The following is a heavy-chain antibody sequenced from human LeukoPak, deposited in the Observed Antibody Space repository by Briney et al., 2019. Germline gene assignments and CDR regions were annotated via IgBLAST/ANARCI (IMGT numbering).Heavy chain of an antibody. Sequence: GGSLRLTCAASGFTFSTYGIHWVRQAPGKGLEWVAFIRYDGSNKYYADSVKGRFTISRDNAKNSLYLQMNSLRAEDTAVYYCARDPDSYYYDSRGYLRRTLRFDPWGQGTLVTVSS. CDR3: ARDPDSYYYDSRGYLRRTLRFDP. J-gene: IGHJ5*02. D-gene: IGHD3-22*01. V-gene: IGHV3-30*02. CDR2: IRYDGSNK. CDR1: GFTFSTYG.